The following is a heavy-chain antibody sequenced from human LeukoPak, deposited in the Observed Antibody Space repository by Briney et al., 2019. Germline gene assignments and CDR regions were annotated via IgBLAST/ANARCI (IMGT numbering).Heavy chain of an antibody. Sequence: PGRSLRLSCAASGFTFSYSALHWVRQAPGKGLEWVAVISYDGTNKYYADSVKGRFTISRDNSKNTLYLQMNSLGAEDTAVYYCARGSTVITNDAFDIWGQGTMVTVSS. CDR1: GFTFSYSA. J-gene: IGHJ3*02. D-gene: IGHD4-23*01. CDR3: ARGSTVITNDAFDI. CDR2: ISYDGTNK. V-gene: IGHV3-30-3*01.